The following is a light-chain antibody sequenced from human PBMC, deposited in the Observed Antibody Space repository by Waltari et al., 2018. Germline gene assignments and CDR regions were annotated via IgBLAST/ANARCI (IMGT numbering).Light chain of an antibody. J-gene: IGLJ3*02. Sequence: QSALTQPASVSGSPGQSITISCTGTSSDVWNYNLVSWYQQHPGKAPKFMIYEVTKRPSGVSDRFSGSKSGNTASLTISGLQAEDEADYYCCSYAGDTTWVFGGGTKLTVL. CDR2: EVT. CDR1: SSDVWNYNL. CDR3: CSYAGDTTWV. V-gene: IGLV2-23*02.